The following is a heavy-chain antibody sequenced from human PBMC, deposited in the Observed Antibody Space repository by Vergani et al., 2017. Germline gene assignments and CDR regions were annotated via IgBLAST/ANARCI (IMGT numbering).Heavy chain of an antibody. Sequence: QLQLQESGPGLVKPSATLSLTCSVSGASIRSSNYYWGWIRQPPGKGLDWIASIYYSGSTYYNPSLKSRVTISVDTSKNQFSLKLSSVTAADTAVYFCAGHSTVVWLVKLGWFTPWGQGILVTVSS. CDR2: IYYSGST. J-gene: IGHJ5*02. CDR3: AGHSTVVWLVKLGWFTP. D-gene: IGHD6-19*01. V-gene: IGHV4-39*01. CDR1: GASIRSSNYY.